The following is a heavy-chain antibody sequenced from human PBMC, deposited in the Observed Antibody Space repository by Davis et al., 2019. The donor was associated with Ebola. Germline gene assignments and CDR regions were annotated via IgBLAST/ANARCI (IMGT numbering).Heavy chain of an antibody. CDR1: GYTFTSYD. CDR2: MNPNSGNT. V-gene: IGHV1-8*01. J-gene: IGHJ6*02. CDR3: ASTSSYYYYYGMDV. Sequence: ASVKVSCKASGYTFTSYDINWVRQATGQGLEWMGWMNPNSGNTGYAQKFQGRVTMTRNTSIGTAYMELSSLRSEDTAVYYCASTSSYYYYYGMDVWGQGTTVTVSS.